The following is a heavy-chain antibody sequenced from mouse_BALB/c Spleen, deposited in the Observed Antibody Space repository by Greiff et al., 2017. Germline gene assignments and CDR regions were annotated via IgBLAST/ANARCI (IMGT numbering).Heavy chain of an antibody. CDR1: GYTFTSYV. D-gene: IGHD1-1*01. V-gene: IGHV1-14*01. Sequence: EVKVVESGPELVKPGASVKMSCKASGYTFTSYVMHWVKQKPGQGLEWIGYINPYNDGTKYNEKFKGKATLTSDKSSSTAYMELSSLTSEDSAVYYCARDYYGSSLFDYWGQGTTLTVSS. J-gene: IGHJ2*01. CDR2: INPYNDGT. CDR3: ARDYYGSSLFDY.